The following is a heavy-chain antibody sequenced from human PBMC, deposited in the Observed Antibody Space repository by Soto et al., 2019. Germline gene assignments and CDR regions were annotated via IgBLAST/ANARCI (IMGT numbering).Heavy chain of an antibody. Sequence: QVQLQESGPGLVKPSQTLSLTCTVSGGSISSGGYYWSWIRQHPGKGLEWIGYIYYSGSTYYNPSLRSRXXTXVXXSKNQFSLKLSSVTAADTAVYYCARDTGYYYGMDVWGQGTTVTVSS. CDR2: IYYSGST. J-gene: IGHJ6*02. CDR3: ARDTGYYYGMDV. V-gene: IGHV4-31*03. CDR1: GGSISSGGYY.